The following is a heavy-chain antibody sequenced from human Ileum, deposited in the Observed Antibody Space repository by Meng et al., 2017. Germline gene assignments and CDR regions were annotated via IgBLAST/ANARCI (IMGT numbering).Heavy chain of an antibody. D-gene: IGHD3-3*01. CDR2: IYYSGGP. CDR3: ARFDFWSGSYCLDY. J-gene: IGHJ4*02. Sequence: LAKSRASSAAVWSCSVCSVSYYCSGFRQPPAKRLAWMVYIYYSGGPDYNPSLKGRGTISVDTSKNHFSLRLRSFIAADTAVYYCARFDFWSGSYCLDYWGQGALVTVFS. V-gene: IGHV4-61*01. CDR1: SCSVCSVSYY.